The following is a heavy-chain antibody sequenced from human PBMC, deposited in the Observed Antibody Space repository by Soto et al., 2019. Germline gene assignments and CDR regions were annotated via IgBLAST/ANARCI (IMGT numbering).Heavy chain of an antibody. Sequence: SETLSLTCTVSGGSISSYYWSWIRQPPGKGLEWIGYIYYSGSTNYNPSLKSRVTISVDTSKNQFSLKLSSVTAADTAVYYCARGLGSNYDFWVPTYYFDYWGQGTLVTVSS. CDR2: IYYSGST. V-gene: IGHV4-59*01. CDR1: GGSISSYY. D-gene: IGHD3-3*01. J-gene: IGHJ4*02. CDR3: ARGLGSNYDFWVPTYYFDY.